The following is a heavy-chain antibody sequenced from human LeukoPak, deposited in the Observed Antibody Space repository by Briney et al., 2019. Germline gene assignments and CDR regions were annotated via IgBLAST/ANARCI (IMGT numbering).Heavy chain of an antibody. CDR3: ARANVAVRSWPLGLGY. V-gene: IGHV4-34*01. J-gene: IGHJ4*02. Sequence: PSETLSLTCAVYGGCFSGYYWSWIRQPPGKGLEWIGEINHSGSTNYNPSLKSRVTISVDTSKNQFSLKLSSVTAADTAVYYCARANVAVRSWPLGLGYWGQGTLVTVSS. CDR2: INHSGST. D-gene: IGHD6-13*01. CDR1: GGCFSGYY.